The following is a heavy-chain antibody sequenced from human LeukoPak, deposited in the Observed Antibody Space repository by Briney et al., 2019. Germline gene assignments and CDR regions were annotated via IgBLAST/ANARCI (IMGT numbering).Heavy chain of an antibody. J-gene: IGHJ5*02. D-gene: IGHD6-19*01. CDR1: GGTFSSYA. CDR3: ARAKACNSNGCWKGWFDP. V-gene: IGHV1-69*05. Sequence: AASVKVSCKASGGTFSSYAISWVRQAPGQGLEWMGGIIPIFGTANYAQKFQGRVTITTDESTSTAYMELSSLRSEDTAVYYCARAKACNSNGCWKGWFDPWGHGTLVTV. CDR2: IIPIFGTA.